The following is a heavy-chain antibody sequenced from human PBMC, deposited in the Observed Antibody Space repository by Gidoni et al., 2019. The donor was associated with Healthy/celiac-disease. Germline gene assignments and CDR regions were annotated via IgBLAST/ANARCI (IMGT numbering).Heavy chain of an antibody. V-gene: IGHV4-38-2*01. J-gene: IGHJ4*02. Sequence: QVQLQESGPGLVKPSETLSLTCAVSGYSISSGYYWGWIRQPPGKGLEWIGSIYHSGSTYYNPSLKSRVTISVDTSKNQFSLKLSSVTAADTAVYYCARASSYWGQGTLVTVSS. CDR3: ARASSY. CDR2: IYHSGST. CDR1: GYSISSGYY.